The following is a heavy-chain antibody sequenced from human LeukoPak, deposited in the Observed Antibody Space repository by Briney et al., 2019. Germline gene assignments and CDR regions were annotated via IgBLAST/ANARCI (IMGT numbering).Heavy chain of an antibody. CDR3: ARDLKRGYSSGRYSWGTGSSNDY. D-gene: IGHD6-19*01. V-gene: IGHV1-18*01. CDR1: GYTFTSYG. CDR2: ISAYNGNT. Sequence: GASVKVSCKASGYTFTSYGISWVRQAPGQGLEWMGWISAYNGNTNYAQKLQGRVTMTTDTSTNTAYMELRSLRSDDTAAYYCARDLKRGYSSGRYSWGTGSSNDYWGQGTLVTVSS. J-gene: IGHJ4*02.